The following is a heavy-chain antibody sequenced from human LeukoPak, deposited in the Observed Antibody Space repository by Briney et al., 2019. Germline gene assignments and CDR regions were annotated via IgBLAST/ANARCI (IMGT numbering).Heavy chain of an antibody. V-gene: IGHV4-39*02. J-gene: IGHJ6*03. CDR1: GGSISSSSYY. Sequence: SETLSLTCTVSGGSISSSSYYWGWIRQPPGKGLEWIGSIYYSGSTYYNPSLKSRVTISVDTSKNQFSLKLSSVTAADTAVYYCARDRGSSPYYYYYMDVWGKGTTVTVSS. D-gene: IGHD6-6*01. CDR3: ARDRGSSPYYYYYMDV. CDR2: IYYSGST.